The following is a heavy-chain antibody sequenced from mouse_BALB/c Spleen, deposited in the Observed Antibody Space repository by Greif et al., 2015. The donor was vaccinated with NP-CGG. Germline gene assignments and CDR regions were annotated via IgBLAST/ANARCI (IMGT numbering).Heavy chain of an antibody. CDR3: ARDYYGNYGY. CDR2: IYPGDGDT. V-gene: IGHV1-80*01. J-gene: IGHJ2*01. CDR1: GYAFSSYW. Sequence: VKLQESGAELVRPGSSVKISCKASGYAFSSYWMNWVKQRPGQGLEWIGQIYPGDGDTNYNGKFKGKATLTADKSSSTAYMQLSSLTSEDSAVYFCARDYYGNYGYWGQGTTLTVSS. D-gene: IGHD2-1*01.